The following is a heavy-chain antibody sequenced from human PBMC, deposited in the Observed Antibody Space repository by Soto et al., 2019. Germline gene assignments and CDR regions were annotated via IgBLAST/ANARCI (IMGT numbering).Heavy chain of an antibody. J-gene: IGHJ3*02. CDR2: IYYSGST. CDR1: CGSISSGGYY. V-gene: IGHV4-31*03. Sequence: SETLSLTCTVSCGSISSGGYYWSWIRQHPGKGLEWIGYIYYSGSTYYNPSLKSRVTISVDTSKNQFSLKLSSVTAADTAVYYCARRSSDYYDSRRNAFDIWGQGTMVTVSS. D-gene: IGHD3-22*01. CDR3: ARRSSDYYDSRRNAFDI.